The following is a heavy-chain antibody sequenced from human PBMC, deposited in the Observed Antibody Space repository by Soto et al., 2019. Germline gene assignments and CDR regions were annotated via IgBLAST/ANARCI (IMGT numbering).Heavy chain of an antibody. J-gene: IGHJ3*01. D-gene: IGHD6-19*01. Sequence: ASVKVSCKTSGYTFTTNAMHWVRQAPGHGLEWMGWINAGNGHTKYSQKFQGRVTITRDTSASTAYMELSSLRSEDTAVYYCARVSSSGWHFDVWGQGTMVTVSS. CDR1: GYTFTTNA. CDR2: INAGNGHT. CDR3: ARVSSSGWHFDV. V-gene: IGHV1-3*01.